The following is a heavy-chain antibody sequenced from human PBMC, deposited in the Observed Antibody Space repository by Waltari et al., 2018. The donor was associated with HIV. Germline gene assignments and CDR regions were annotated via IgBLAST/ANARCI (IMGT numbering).Heavy chain of an antibody. J-gene: IGHJ4*02. CDR1: GSSFSDAW. V-gene: IGHV3-15*01. Sequence: EVMLVGSGGGLIKLGGSLRLSCAAAGSSFSDAWMSWVRQPPGKGLEWVARIKTQADGETTDYAAPVQGRFTVSRDDARNTVYLQIDSLKTDDTAMYYCTTWMYWGPGTRVTVSS. CDR2: IKTQADGETT. D-gene: IGHD2-2*03. CDR3: TTWMY.